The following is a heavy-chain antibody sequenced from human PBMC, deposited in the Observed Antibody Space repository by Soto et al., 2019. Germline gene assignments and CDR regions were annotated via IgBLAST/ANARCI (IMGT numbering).Heavy chain of an antibody. V-gene: IGHV1-18*01. CDR1: GYTFTSYH. CDR2: ISAYSTNT. Sequence: ASVKVSCKTSGYTFTSYHISCVRQAPGQGLEWMGWISAYSTNTNYAQKFQGRVTMTTDTLTSTAYMELRSLRSDDTAVYYCARDTPLTDEWGQGTLVTVSS. CDR3: ARDTPLTDE. J-gene: IGHJ4*02.